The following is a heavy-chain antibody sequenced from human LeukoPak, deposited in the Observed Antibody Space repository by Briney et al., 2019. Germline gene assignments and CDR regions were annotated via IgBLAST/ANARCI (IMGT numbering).Heavy chain of an antibody. CDR2: IYYSGST. Sequence: SHTLSLTCTVSGGCISSGGYYWSWIRQHPGKGLEWIGYIYYSGSTYYNPSLKSRVTLSVDTSKNQFSLKLSSVTAADTAVYYCARIYYDILTGYVTFDYWGQGTLVTVSS. CDR3: ARIYYDILTGYVTFDY. J-gene: IGHJ4*02. D-gene: IGHD3-9*01. CDR1: GGCISSGGYY. V-gene: IGHV4-31*03.